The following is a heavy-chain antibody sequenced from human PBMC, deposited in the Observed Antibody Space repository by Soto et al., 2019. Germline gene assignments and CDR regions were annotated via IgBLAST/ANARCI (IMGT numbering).Heavy chain of an antibody. CDR1: GGSISSYY. V-gene: IGHV4-59*01. CDR2: IYYSGST. D-gene: IGHD3-9*01. CDR3: ARALILTGYYIHDAFDI. Sequence: SETLSLTCTVSGGSISSYYWSWIRQPPGKGLEWIGYIYYSGSTNYNPSLKSRVTISVDTSKNQFSLKLSSVTAADAAVYYCARALILTGYYIHDAFDIWGQGTMVTVSS. J-gene: IGHJ3*02.